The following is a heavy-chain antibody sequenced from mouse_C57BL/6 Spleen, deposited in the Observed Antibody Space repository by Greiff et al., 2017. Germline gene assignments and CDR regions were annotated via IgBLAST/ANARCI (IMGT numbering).Heavy chain of an antibody. Sequence: VQLVESGPELVKPGASVKISCKASGYAFSSSWMNWVKQRPGKGLEWIGRIYPGDGDTNYNGKFKGKATLTADKSSSTAYMQLSSLTSEDSAVYFCARGGFITTFDYWGQGTTLTVSS. CDR2: IYPGDGDT. J-gene: IGHJ2*01. CDR1: GYAFSSSW. V-gene: IGHV1-82*01. CDR3: ARGGFITTFDY. D-gene: IGHD1-1*01.